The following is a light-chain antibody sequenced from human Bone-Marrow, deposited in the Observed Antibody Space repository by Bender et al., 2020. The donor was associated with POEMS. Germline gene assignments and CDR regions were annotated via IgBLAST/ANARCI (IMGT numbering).Light chain of an antibody. V-gene: IGLV2-11*01. CDR1: SSDVGGYNH. J-gene: IGLJ2*01. CDR2: DVS. Sequence: QSALTQPRSVSGSPGQSVTISCTGTSSDVGGYNHVSWYQQHPGKAPKVMIYDVSNRPSGVSDRFSGSKSGTAASLTISGLQAEDEADYYCCSYAGSSAFVFGGGTKLTVL. CDR3: CSYAGSSAFV.